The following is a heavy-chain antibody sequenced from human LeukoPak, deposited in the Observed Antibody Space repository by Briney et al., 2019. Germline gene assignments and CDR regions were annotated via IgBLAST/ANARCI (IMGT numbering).Heavy chain of an antibody. Sequence: TGGSLRLSCAASGFTFSSYAMHWVRQASGKGLEWVGRIRSKANSYATAYAASVKGRFTISRDDSKNTAYLQMNSLKTEDTAVYYCTSRIAVAGTMWYPLDYWGQGTLVTVSS. D-gene: IGHD6-19*01. CDR2: IRSKANSYAT. J-gene: IGHJ4*02. CDR3: TSRIAVAGTMWYPLDY. CDR1: GFTFSSYA. V-gene: IGHV3-73*01.